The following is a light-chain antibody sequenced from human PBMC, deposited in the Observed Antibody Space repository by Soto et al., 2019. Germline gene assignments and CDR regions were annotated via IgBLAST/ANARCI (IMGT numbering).Light chain of an antibody. CDR1: SSNIGAGYG. V-gene: IGLV1-40*01. Sequence: QSVLTQPPSVSGAPGQRVTISCTGSSSNIGAGYGVHWYQQLPGTAPKLLIYYNSNRPSGVPDRFSGSKSGTSASLAITGLQAEDEADYYCQSYESSLSGDVFGTGTKVTVL. J-gene: IGLJ1*01. CDR2: YNS. CDR3: QSYESSLSGDV.